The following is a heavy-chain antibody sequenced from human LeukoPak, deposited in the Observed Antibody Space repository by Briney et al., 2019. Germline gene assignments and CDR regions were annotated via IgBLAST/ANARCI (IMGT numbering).Heavy chain of an antibody. V-gene: IGHV1-18*01. D-gene: IGHD4-17*01. CDR3: ARWGPVTTTSRVYDYYGMDV. J-gene: IGHJ6*02. CDR1: GYTFISYG. Sequence: ASVKASCKASGYTFISYGITWVRQAPGQGLEWMGWISTYNGNTNYAQKLQDRVTMTRVTSTSTVYMELRNLRSDDTAMYYCARWGPVTTTSRVYDYYGMDVWGQGTTVTVSS. CDR2: ISTYNGNT.